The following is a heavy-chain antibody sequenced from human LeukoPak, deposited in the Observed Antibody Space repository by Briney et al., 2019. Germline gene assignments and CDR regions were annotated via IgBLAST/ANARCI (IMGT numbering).Heavy chain of an antibody. Sequence: PGGSLRLFCAASGFTFSNYWMHWVRQAPGKGLVRVSRINSDGSSTSYADSVKGRFTISRDNAKNTLYLQMNSLRAEDTAVYYCARGTPMDYYYYYMDVWGKGTTVTVSS. D-gene: IGHD3-10*01. CDR2: INSDGSST. V-gene: IGHV3-74*01. CDR1: GFTFSNYW. J-gene: IGHJ6*03. CDR3: ARGTPMDYYYYYMDV.